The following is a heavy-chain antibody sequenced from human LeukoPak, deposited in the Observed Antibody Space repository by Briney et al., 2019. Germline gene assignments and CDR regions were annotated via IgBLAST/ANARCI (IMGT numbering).Heavy chain of an antibody. CDR3: ARAYVPAAPLLWFGESYFDAFDI. CDR2: IKQDGSEK. D-gene: IGHD3-10*01. Sequence: PGGSLRLSCAASGFTFSSYWMSWVRQAPGKGLEWVANIKQDGSEKYYVDSVKGRFTISRDNAKNSLYLQMNSLRAEDTAVYYCARAYVPAAPLLWFGESYFDAFDIWGQGTMVTVSS. V-gene: IGHV3-7*04. J-gene: IGHJ3*02. CDR1: GFTFSSYW.